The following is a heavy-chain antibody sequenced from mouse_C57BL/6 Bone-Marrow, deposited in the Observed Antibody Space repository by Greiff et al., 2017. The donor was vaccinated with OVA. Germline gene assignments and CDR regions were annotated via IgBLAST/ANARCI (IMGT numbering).Heavy chain of an antibody. J-gene: IGHJ4*01. CDR2: INPYNGGT. D-gene: IGHD1-1*01. Sequence: VQLQQSGPVLVKPGASVKMSCKASGYTFTDYYMNWVKQSHGKSLEWIGVINPYNGGTSYNQKFKGKATLTVDKSSSTAYMELSSLTSEDTAVYDRGRHSDSSYPLAMDYWGQGTSVTVSS. CDR1: GYTFTDYY. V-gene: IGHV1-19*01. CDR3: GRHSDSSYPLAMDY.